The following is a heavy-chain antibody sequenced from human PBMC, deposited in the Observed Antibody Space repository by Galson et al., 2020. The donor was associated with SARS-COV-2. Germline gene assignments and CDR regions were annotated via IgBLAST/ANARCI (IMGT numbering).Heavy chain of an antibody. Sequence: ASVKVSFKASGYTFTSYYMHWVRQAPGQGLEWMGIINPSGGSTSYAQKFQGRVTMTRDTSTSTVYMELSSLRSEDTAVYYCARETYYDFWSGYYTALGYGMDVWGQGTTVTVSS. CDR1: GYTFTSYY. V-gene: IGHV1-46*03. CDR2: INPSGGST. J-gene: IGHJ6*02. CDR3: ARETYYDFWSGYYTALGYGMDV. D-gene: IGHD3-3*01.